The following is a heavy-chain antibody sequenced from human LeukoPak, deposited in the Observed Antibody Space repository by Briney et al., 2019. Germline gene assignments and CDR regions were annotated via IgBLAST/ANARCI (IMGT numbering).Heavy chain of an antibody. V-gene: IGHV3-48*01. CDR2: ITSDSRTT. J-gene: IGHJ6*03. CDR1: GFTFSSYG. Sequence: GGSLRLSCAAAGFTFSSYGMHWVRQAPGKGLEWVSCITSDSRTTYYAESVKGRFTISRDNAKNSLYLQMNSLRVEDTAVYYCARDRAYYYMDVWGKGTTVTVSS. CDR3: ARDRAYYYMDV.